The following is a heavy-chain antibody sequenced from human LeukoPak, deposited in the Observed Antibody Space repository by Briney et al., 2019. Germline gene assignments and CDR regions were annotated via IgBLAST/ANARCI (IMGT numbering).Heavy chain of an antibody. CDR1: YDSISNYY. CDR2: IYYSGTT. J-gene: IGHJ6*02. V-gene: IGHV4-59*01. Sequence: SETLSLTCTVSYDSISNYYWSWIRQSPEKGLEWIGHIYYSGTTQYTSSLESRVTMSIDTSTNQISLRLNSVTAADTAVYYCARDRVLVTNGIYYYGVDAWGQGTPVTVS. CDR3: ARDRVLVTNGIYYYGVDA. D-gene: IGHD2-21*02.